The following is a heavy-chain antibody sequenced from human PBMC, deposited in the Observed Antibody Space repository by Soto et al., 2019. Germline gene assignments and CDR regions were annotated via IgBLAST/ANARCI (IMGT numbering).Heavy chain of an antibody. CDR1: GGSIGRYY. J-gene: IGHJ6*03. CDR2: IYYSGST. Sequence: SETLSLTCTVSGGSIGRYYWSWIRQPPGKGLEWIGYIYYSGSTDYNPSLKSRVTISVDTSKKQFSLRLSSVTAADTAVYYCARVAHYYYYMDLWGKGTTVTVSS. V-gene: IGHV4-59*08. CDR3: ARVAHYYYYMDL.